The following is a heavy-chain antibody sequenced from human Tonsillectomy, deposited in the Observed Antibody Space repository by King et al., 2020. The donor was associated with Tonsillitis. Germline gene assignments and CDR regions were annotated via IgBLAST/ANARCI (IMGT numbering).Heavy chain of an antibody. D-gene: IGHD2-2*01. CDR1: GGSISSSSYY. CDR3: ARRYCSSTSCSHAEYFQH. J-gene: IGHJ1*01. CDR2: IYYSGST. V-gene: IGHV4-39*07. Sequence: QLQESGPGLVKPSEILSLTCTVSGGSISSSSYYWGWIRQPPGQGLEWIGSIYYSGSTYYNPSLKSRVTISVDTSKNQFSLKLSSVTAADTAVYYCARRYCSSTSCSHAEYFQHWGQGTLVTVSS.